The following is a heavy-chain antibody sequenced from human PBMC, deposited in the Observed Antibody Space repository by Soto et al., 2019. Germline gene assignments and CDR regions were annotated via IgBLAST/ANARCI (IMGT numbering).Heavy chain of an antibody. CDR3: ARDGGRDGYNFGFDY. Sequence: QVQLVQSGAEVKKPGASVKVSCKASGYTFTGYYMHWVRQAPGQGLEWMGWINPNSGGTNYAQKFQGRVTMTRDTSINTAYMELSRLRSDDTAVYYCARDGGRDGYNFGFDYWGQGPLVTVSS. CDR2: INPNSGGT. J-gene: IGHJ4*02. CDR1: GYTFTGYY. V-gene: IGHV1-2*02. D-gene: IGHD5-12*01.